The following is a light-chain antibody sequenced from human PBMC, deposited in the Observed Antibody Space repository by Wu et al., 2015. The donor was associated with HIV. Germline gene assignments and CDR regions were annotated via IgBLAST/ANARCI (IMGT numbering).Light chain of an antibody. Sequence: EIVLTQSPGTLSLSPGERATLSCRASQSIRSSYLAWFQQKPGQAPRLLINGASSRATGIPDRFSGSGSGTDFTLTISSMQSEDFAIYYCQQYNNWPRTFGQGTKVEIK. CDR3: QQYNNWPRT. CDR2: GAS. J-gene: IGKJ1*01. V-gene: IGKV3-20*01. CDR1: QSIRSSY.